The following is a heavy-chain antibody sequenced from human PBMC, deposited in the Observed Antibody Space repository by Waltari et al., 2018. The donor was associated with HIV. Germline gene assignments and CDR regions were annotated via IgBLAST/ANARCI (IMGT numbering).Heavy chain of an antibody. V-gene: IGHV4-61*02. D-gene: IGHD5-12*01. J-gene: IGHJ4*02. CDR3: ARDKQGMATIG. Sequence: QVQLQESGPGLVKPSQTLSLTCTVSGGSISSGSYYWSWIRQPAGKGLEWIGRIYTSGSTHHNPPLKSRVTISVDTSKNQFSRKLSSVTAADTAVYYCARDKQGMATIGWGQGTLVTVSS. CDR2: IYTSGST. CDR1: GGSISSGSYY.